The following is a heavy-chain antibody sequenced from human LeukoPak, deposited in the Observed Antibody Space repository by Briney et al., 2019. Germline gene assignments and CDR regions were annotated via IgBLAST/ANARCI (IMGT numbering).Heavy chain of an antibody. Sequence: SETLSLACTVSAGSIGSYYWTWIRQPPGKGLEWIGHIHYSGSTNYNPSLKSRVAISLDTSKNQFSLKLSSVTAADTAIYYCARGRPDFRTNFYTFFVDSWGRGTLVTVSS. CDR2: IHYSGST. D-gene: IGHD3/OR15-3a*01. J-gene: IGHJ4*02. V-gene: IGHV4-59*01. CDR3: ARGRPDFRTNFYTFFVDS. CDR1: AGSIGSYY.